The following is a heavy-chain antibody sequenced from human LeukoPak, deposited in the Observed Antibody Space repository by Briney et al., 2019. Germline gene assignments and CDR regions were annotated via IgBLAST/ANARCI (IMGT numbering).Heavy chain of an antibody. V-gene: IGHV1-8*03. CDR2: MNPNSANT. CDR1: GYTFSTYD. CDR3: ARAIRYQLLSDC. Sequence: GASVRVSCKTSGYTFSTYDINWLRQAAGRGLEWMGWMNPNSANTGFAQKFQGRAAITRDTSTATAYLELSSLTSEDTAAYYCARAIRYQLLSDCWGQGTLVTVSS. D-gene: IGHD2-2*01. J-gene: IGHJ4*02.